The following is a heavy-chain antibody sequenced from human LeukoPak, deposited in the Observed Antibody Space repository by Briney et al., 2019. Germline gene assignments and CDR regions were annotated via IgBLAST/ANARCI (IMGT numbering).Heavy chain of an antibody. D-gene: IGHD5-18*01. J-gene: IGHJ4*02. CDR2: IYTSGST. V-gene: IGHV4-4*07. Sequence: SETLSLTCTVSGGSISNYYYSWIRQPAGKGLERIGRIYTSGSTNYNPSLKSRVTMSVDTSKNQFSLKLSSVTAADTAVYYCARYSYGYYYFDYWGQGTLVTVSS. CDR3: ARYSYGYYYFDY. CDR1: GGSISNYY.